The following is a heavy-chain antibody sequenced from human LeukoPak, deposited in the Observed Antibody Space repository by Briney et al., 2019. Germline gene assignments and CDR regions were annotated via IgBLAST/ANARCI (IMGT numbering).Heavy chain of an antibody. Sequence: GASVTVSFKSSGFSITAYYMHWVRQAPGQGLEWMVCLHPLSRGTILKQNFQGRLTLTMDTSINTAYMELHGLTSDDTATYYCARDLRDLSQKTGELRHWGQGTLVTVSS. J-gene: IGHJ4*02. V-gene: IGHV1-2*02. CDR2: LHPLSRGT. CDR1: GFSITAYY. D-gene: IGHD7-27*01. CDR3: ARDLRDLSQKTGELRH.